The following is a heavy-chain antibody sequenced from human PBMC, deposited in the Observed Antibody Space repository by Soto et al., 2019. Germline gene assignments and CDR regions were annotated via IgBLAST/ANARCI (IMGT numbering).Heavy chain of an antibody. CDR2: MNPNSGNT. CDR1: GYTFTSYD. CDR3: ASPKSDYGDFLDYYYGMDV. Sequence: GASVKVSCKASGYTFTSYDINWVRQATGQGLEWMGWMNPNSGNTGYAQKYQGRVTMTRNTSISTAYMELSSLRSEDTAVYYCASPKSDYGDFLDYYYGMDVWGQGTTVTAP. J-gene: IGHJ6*02. D-gene: IGHD4-17*01. V-gene: IGHV1-8*01.